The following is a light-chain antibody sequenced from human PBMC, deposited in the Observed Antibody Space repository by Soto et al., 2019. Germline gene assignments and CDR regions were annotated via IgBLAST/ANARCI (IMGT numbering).Light chain of an antibody. CDR1: GSTIGRNT. J-gene: IGLJ2*01. CDR3: AAWDDSLNGVL. Sequence: QSVLTQPPSGSGTPGKRAPISCSGAGSTIGRNTVNWYQQLPRTAPKLLIHSNNQRPSGVPDRFSGSKSGTSASLAISGLQSEDEADYYCAAWDDSLNGVLFGGGTKLTVL. V-gene: IGLV1-44*01. CDR2: SNN.